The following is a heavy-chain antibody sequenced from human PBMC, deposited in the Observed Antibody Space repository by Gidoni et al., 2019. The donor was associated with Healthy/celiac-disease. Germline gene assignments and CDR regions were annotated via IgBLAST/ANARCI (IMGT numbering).Heavy chain of an antibody. V-gene: IGHV6-1*01. CDR3: ARDPGFTIAWGALDI. D-gene: IGHD3-16*01. CDR2: TYYRSKWYN. CDR1: WASVSSNSDA. J-gene: IGHJ3*02. Sequence: QVQLQQSGPGLVKPSQILSLTCAISWASVSSNSDAWNWIRQSPSRGLEWLVRTYYRSKWYNDYALSVKSRITINPDTSKNQFSLQLNSVTPEDTAVYYCARDPGFTIAWGALDIWDQGTMVTVSS.